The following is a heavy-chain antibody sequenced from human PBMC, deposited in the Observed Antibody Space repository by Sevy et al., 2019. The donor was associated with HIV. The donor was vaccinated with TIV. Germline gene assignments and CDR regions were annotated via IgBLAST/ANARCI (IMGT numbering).Heavy chain of an antibody. V-gene: IGHV3-23*01. CDR2: ISGSGVST. J-gene: IGHJ4*02. CDR3: AKDSYFDNTLFDY. Sequence: GGSLRLSFAASGFTLNNYAMNWVRQAPGKGLEWVSGISGSGVSTYYADSVKGRFTISRDNSKNTLYLQMNSLRAEDTAVYYCAKDSYFDNTLFDYWGQGTLVTVSS. CDR1: GFTLNNYA. D-gene: IGHD3-22*01.